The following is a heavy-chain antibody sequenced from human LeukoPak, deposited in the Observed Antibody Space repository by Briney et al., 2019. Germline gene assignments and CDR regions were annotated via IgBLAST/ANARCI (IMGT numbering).Heavy chain of an antibody. Sequence: PSETLSLTCTVSGGPIISHYWTWIRQSPVKGLEWNGDISNSGSTSYNPSLKSRVTISIDTSKNQFSLKLSSVTAADTAVYYCGRDALVGYLSFYYMDVWGKGTTVTVSS. D-gene: IGHD2-15*01. J-gene: IGHJ6*03. CDR1: GGPIISHY. V-gene: IGHV4-59*11. CDR3: GRDALVGYLSFYYMDV. CDR2: ISNSGST.